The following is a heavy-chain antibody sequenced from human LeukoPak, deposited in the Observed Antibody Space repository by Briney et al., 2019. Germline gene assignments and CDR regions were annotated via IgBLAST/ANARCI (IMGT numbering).Heavy chain of an antibody. CDR2: INHSGST. CDR3: ARGGRYYDSSGYYLRQRSFDY. D-gene: IGHD3-22*01. J-gene: IGHJ4*02. Sequence: PSETLSLTCAVYGGSFSGYNWSWIRQPPGKGLEWIGEINHSGSTNYNPSLKSRVTISVDTSKNQFSLKLSSVTAADTAVYYCARGGRYYDSSGYYLRQRSFDYWGQGTLVTVSS. CDR1: GGSFSGYN. V-gene: IGHV4-34*01.